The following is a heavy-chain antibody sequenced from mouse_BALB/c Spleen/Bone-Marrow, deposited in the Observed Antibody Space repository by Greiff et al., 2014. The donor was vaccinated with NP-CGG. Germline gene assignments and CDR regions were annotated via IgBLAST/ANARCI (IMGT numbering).Heavy chain of an antibody. D-gene: IGHD2-3*01. CDR3: ARIYDGYFLFDY. V-gene: IGHV1S29*02. Sequence: EVQLQQSGPELVKPGASVKISCKASGYTFTDYNMHWVKQSHGQSLEWIGYIYPYNGGTGYNQEFKSKATLTVDNPSSTAYMELRSLTSEDSAVYYCARIYDGYFLFDYWGQGTTLTVSS. CDR2: IYPYNGGT. CDR1: GYTFTDYN. J-gene: IGHJ2*01.